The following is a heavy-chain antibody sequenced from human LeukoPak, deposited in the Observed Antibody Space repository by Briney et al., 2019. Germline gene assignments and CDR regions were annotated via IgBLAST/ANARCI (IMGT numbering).Heavy chain of an antibody. J-gene: IGHJ4*02. V-gene: IGHV3-9*01. CDR3: AGGAAGIDY. Sequence: GGSLRLSCAASGFTFDDYAMHWVRQAPGKGLEWVSGISWNSGSIGYADSEKGRFTISRDNAKNSLYLQMNSLRAEDTALYYCAGGAAGIDYWGQGTLATVSS. CDR2: ISWNSGSI. D-gene: IGHD6-13*01. CDR1: GFTFDDYA.